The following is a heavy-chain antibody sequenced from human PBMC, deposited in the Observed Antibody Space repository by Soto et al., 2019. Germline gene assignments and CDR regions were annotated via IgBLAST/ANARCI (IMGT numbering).Heavy chain of an antibody. Sequence: QLQLQESGPGLVKPSETLSLTCTVSGGSINNSSFYWGWVRQPPGKRLEWIGSIYYSGSAYYHPSLKSRLTISVDTSKNQFSLNLSSVTAADTAVYFCARRPLVRGIIPYYFDSWGQGTLVTVSS. CDR3: ARRPLVRGIIPYYFDS. V-gene: IGHV4-39*01. D-gene: IGHD3-10*01. CDR1: GGSINNSSFY. CDR2: IYYSGSA. J-gene: IGHJ4*02.